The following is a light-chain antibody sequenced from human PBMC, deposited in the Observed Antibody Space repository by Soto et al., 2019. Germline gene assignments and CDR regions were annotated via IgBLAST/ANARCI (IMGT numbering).Light chain of an antibody. V-gene: IGKV3-15*01. CDR2: GAS. CDR3: QQYSIWRT. Sequence: EIVMTQSPATLSLSPVERATLSCRASESVSTNLAWYQQKAGQAPRLLIYGASTRATGIPARLSGSGSGTEFTLTISSLQSEDFAVYYCQQYSIWRTFGQGTKVDIK. J-gene: IGKJ1*01. CDR1: ESVSTN.